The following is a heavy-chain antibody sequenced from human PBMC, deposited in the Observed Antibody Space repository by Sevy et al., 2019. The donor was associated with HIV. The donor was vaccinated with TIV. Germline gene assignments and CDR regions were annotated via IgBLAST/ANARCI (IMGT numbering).Heavy chain of an antibody. Sequence: ASVKVSCKASGYTFTGYYMHWMQQAPGQGLEWMGWLNPDRGGPIYAPKFQGRVTLTRDTSISTAYMDLSRLKSDDTAVYYCVRDDRDGYFEYWGQGTLVTVSS. CDR1: GYTFTGYY. V-gene: IGHV1-2*02. CDR3: VRDDRDGYFEY. J-gene: IGHJ4*02. CDR2: LNPDRGGP.